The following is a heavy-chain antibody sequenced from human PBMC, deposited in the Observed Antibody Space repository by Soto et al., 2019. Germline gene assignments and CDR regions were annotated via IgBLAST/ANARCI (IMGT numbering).Heavy chain of an antibody. Sequence: QVQLQESGPGLVKPSETLSLTCTVSGGSISSYYWSWIRQPPGKGLEWIGYIYYSGSTNYNPSLMSRVTISVDTSKHQFSLKLSSVTAADTAVYYCARDRYYYDSSGYALYFDHWGQGTLVNVSS. V-gene: IGHV4-59*01. D-gene: IGHD3-22*01. J-gene: IGHJ4*02. CDR2: IYYSGST. CDR3: ARDRYYYDSSGYALYFDH. CDR1: GGSISSYY.